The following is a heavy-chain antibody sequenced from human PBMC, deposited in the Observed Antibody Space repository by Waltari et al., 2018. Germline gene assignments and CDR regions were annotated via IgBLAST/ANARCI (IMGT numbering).Heavy chain of an antibody. D-gene: IGHD3-10*01. CDR1: GFTFGSYR. V-gene: IGHV3-21*01. J-gene: IGHJ5*02. Sequence: EVQLVESGGGLVKPGGSLRLSCAASGFTFGSYRLHWVRQAPGKGLEWVASLSSTSHYIYYAESVKGRFTISRDNAKNTLYLQMDSLRADDSAMYFCARDRAYYYGSGNLPLDLWGQGTLVTVSS. CDR2: LSSTSHYI. CDR3: ARDRAYYYGSGNLPLDL.